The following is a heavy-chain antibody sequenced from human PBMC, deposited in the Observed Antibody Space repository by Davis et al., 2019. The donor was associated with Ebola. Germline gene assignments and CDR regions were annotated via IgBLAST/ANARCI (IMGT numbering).Heavy chain of an antibody. J-gene: IGHJ6*02. Sequence: GESLKISCSASGFTFSSYAMHWVRQAPGKGLEYVSAISSNGGSTYYADSVKGRFTISRDNSKNTLYLQMSSLRAEDTAVYYCVKGPKAWADRFLEWLLESGYGMDVWGQGTTVTVSS. CDR2: ISSNGGST. CDR3: VKGPKAWADRFLEWLLESGYGMDV. V-gene: IGHV3-64D*08. D-gene: IGHD3-3*01. CDR1: GFTFSSYA.